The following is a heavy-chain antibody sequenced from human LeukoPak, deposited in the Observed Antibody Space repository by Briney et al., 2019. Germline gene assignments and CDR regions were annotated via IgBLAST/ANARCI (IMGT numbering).Heavy chain of an antibody. Sequence: SETLSLTCTVSGYSISSGYYWGWIRQPPGKGLEWIGSIYHSESTYYNPSLKSRVTISVDTSKNQFSLRLSSVTAADTAVYYCARPRGYYYDSSGYYYGYWGQGTLVTVSS. CDR3: ARPRGYYYDSSGYYYGY. CDR2: IYHSEST. CDR1: GYSISSGYY. V-gene: IGHV4-38-2*02. D-gene: IGHD3-22*01. J-gene: IGHJ4*02.